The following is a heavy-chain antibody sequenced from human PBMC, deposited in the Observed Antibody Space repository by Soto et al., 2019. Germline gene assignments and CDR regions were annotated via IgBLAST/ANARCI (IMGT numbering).Heavy chain of an antibody. D-gene: IGHD3-22*01. CDR2: ISSSDSI. J-gene: IGHJ4*02. Sequence: GGSLRLSCAASGFTFSDYYMSWIRQAPGKGLEWVSYISSSDSIYYADSVKGRFTISRDNAKNSVYLQMNSLRAEDTAVYYCARDLGYYDSSGYFDYWGQGTLVTVSS. V-gene: IGHV3-11*01. CDR3: ARDLGYYDSSGYFDY. CDR1: GFTFSDYY.